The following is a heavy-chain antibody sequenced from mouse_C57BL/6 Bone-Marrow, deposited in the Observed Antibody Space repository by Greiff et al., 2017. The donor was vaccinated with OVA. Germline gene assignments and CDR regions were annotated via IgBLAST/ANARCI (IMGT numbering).Heavy chain of an antibody. Sequence: VQLQESGAELVKPGASVKMSCKASGYTFTSYWITWVKQRPGQGLEWIGDIYPGSGSTNYNEKLKSKATLTVDPSSSTAYMQLSSLTSEDSAVYYCARDYSILYYFDYWGQGTTLTVSS. J-gene: IGHJ2*01. CDR2: IYPGSGST. CDR1: GYTFTSYW. D-gene: IGHD2-5*01. CDR3: ARDYSILYYFDY. V-gene: IGHV1-55*01.